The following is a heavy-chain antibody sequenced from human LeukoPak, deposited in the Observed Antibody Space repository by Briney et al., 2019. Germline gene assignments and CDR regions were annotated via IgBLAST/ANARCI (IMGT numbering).Heavy chain of an antibody. J-gene: IGHJ6*02. CDR1: GGSFSGYY. CDR3: AXXXIFPPVYYYYGMDV. D-gene: IGHD2-15*01. V-gene: IGHV4-34*01. CDR2: INHSGST. Sequence: SETLSLTCAVYGGSFSGYYWSWIRQPPGKGLEWIGEINHSGSTNYNPSLKSRVTISVDTSKNQFSLRLSSVTAADTAVYYCAXXXIFPPVYYYYGMDVWGQGTTVTVSS.